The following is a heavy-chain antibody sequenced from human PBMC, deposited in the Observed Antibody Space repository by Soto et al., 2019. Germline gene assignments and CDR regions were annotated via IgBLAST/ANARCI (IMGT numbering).Heavy chain of an antibody. CDR2: IKQDGSEK. V-gene: IGHV3-7*03. CDR3: ATGGTFFDY. CDR1: GFTFSSYW. Sequence: EVQLVESGGGLVQPGGSLRLSCEASGFTFSSYWMSWVRQAPGKGLEWVANIKQDGSEKYYVDSVKGRFTISRDNAKNSLYLQMNSLRAEDTAVYYCATGGTFFDYWGQGTLVTVSS. D-gene: IGHD1-1*01. J-gene: IGHJ4*02.